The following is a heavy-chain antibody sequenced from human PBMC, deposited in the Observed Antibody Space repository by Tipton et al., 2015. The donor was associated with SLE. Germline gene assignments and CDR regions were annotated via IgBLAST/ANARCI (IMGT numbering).Heavy chain of an antibody. CDR3: VRHGQTVQATFDH. CDR1: GGSISSSSYY. V-gene: IGHV4-39*01. J-gene: IGHJ4*02. Sequence: TLSLTCSVSGGSISSSSYYWGWIRQSPGKGLEWIGNIYQSGSTYYNPSLKSRVTISVDMSKNQLSLRLSSATAADTAAYYCVRHGQTVQATFDHWGQGALVTVSS. D-gene: IGHD1-26*01. CDR2: IYQSGST.